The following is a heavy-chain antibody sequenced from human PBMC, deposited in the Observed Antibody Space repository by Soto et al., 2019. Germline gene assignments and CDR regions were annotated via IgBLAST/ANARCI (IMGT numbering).Heavy chain of an antibody. CDR3: ARDEIRFSWAYGMDV. CDR2: ISYDGSNK. D-gene: IGHD3-3*01. CDR1: GFTFSSYA. J-gene: IGHJ6*02. Sequence: QVPLVESGGGVVQPGRSLRLSCAASGFTFSSYAMHWVRQAPGKGLEWVAVISYDGSNKYYADSVKGRFTISRDNFKNSLYLQMNSLRAEDTDVYYCARDEIRFSWAYGMDVWGQGTTVTVSS. V-gene: IGHV3-30-3*01.